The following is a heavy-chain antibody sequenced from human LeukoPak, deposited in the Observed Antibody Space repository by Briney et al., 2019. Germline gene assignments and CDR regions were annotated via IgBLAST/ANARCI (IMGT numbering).Heavy chain of an antibody. CDR2: ISGTSNYI. Sequence: KPGGSLRLSCAASGFTFNIYSMNWVRQAPGKGLEWVSSISGTSNYIYYADSVKGRFTISRDNAKNSVSLQMNSLTVEDTAVYYCARDPAGMTVSGVAEYNYGMDVWGQGTTVTVSS. D-gene: IGHD3-3*01. CDR3: ARDPAGMTVSGVAEYNYGMDV. V-gene: IGHV3-21*01. CDR1: GFTFNIYS. J-gene: IGHJ6*02.